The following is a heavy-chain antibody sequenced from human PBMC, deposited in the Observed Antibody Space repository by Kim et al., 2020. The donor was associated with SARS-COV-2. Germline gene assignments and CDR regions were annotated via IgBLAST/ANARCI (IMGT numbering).Heavy chain of an antibody. CDR1: GFTFSSYG. CDR3: AREVLPAAIYYYYYYGMDV. D-gene: IGHD2-2*02. J-gene: IGHJ6*02. CDR2: ISYDGSNK. Sequence: GGSLRLSCAASGFTFSSYGMHWVRQAPGKGLEWVAVISYDGSNKYYADSVKGRFTISRDNSKNTLYLQMNSLRAEDTAVYYCAREVLPAAIYYYYYYGMDVWGQGTTVTVSS. V-gene: IGHV3-33*05.